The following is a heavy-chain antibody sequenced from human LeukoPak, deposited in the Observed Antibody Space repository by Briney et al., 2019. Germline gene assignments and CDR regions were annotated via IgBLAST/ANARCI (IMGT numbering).Heavy chain of an antibody. CDR1: GFTFSRYA. V-gene: IGHV3-30-3*02. J-gene: IGHJ5*02. CDR2: ISYDGSNE. Sequence: TGGSLRLSCAASGFTFSRYAMHWVRQAPGKGLEWVAVISYDGSNEYYADSVKGRFTISRDSSKNTLYLQMNSLRAEDTAVYSCAKNGEVLSWFDPWGQGTLVTVSS. CDR3: AKNGEVLSWFDP. D-gene: IGHD3-10*01.